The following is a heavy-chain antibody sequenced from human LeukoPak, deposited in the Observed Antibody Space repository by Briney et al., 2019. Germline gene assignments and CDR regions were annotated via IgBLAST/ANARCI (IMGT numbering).Heavy chain of an antibody. CDR3: AKDPFNSMGY. CDR2: INSDGSIT. J-gene: IGHJ4*02. D-gene: IGHD4-23*01. CDR1: GFTFSSYW. Sequence: PGGSLRLSCAASGFTFSSYWMHWVRQAPGKGLVWVSRINSDGSITNYADSVKGRFTISRDNAKNTLYLQMDSLRAEDTAVYFCAKDPFNSMGYWGQGTLVTVSS. V-gene: IGHV3-74*01.